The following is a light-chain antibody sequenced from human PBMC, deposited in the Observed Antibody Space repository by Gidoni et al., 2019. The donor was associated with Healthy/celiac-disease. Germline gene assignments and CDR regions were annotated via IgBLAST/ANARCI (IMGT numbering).Light chain of an antibody. CDR1: PGLSNS. CDR2: AAS. V-gene: IGKV1-27*01. CDR3: QKYNSAPRT. J-gene: IGKJ1*01. Sequence: DIQMTHSPASLSASVGDRVPITRRASPGLSNSLAWYQQKPGKVPKLLIYAASTLQSGVPARFSGSGSGTDFTLTISSLQPEDVAAYYCQKYNSAPRTFGQGTKVEIK.